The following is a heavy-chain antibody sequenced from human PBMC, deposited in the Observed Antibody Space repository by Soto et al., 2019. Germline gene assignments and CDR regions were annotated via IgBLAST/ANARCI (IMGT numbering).Heavy chain of an antibody. CDR2: IHYSGTT. J-gene: IGHJ6*02. CDR3: AGDTYGMDV. CDR1: GGSINNYY. Sequence: QVHFQESGPGLVKPSETLSLTCTVSGGSINNYYCNWVRQPPGKGLEWIGSIHYSGTTHYNPSLESRVTISADRAKNQFSLKLNSVTAADSAVYYCAGDTYGMDVWGQGTTVTVSS. V-gene: IGHV4-59*01.